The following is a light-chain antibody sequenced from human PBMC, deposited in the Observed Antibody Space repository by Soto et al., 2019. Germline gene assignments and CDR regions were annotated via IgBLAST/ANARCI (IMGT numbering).Light chain of an antibody. V-gene: IGKV3-20*01. CDR3: QQYGSLPFT. CDR1: QSVSSGY. CDR2: GAS. J-gene: IGKJ3*01. Sequence: EIVLTQSPGTLSLSPGERATLSCRASQSVSSGYLACYQQKPGQAPRLLIYGASSRATGIPDRFSGSGSGTDLTLTISRLEPEDFAVYYCQQYGSLPFTFGPGTKVGIK.